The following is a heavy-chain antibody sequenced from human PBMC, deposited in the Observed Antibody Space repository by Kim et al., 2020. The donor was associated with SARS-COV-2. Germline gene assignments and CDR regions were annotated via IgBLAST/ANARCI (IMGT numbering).Heavy chain of an antibody. V-gene: IGHV1-69*04. CDR3: ARATFSSADDYLYHMDV. CDR1: GGTFSNHG. Sequence: SVKVSCKASGGTFSNHGFCWVRQAPGQGLEWMGRIIPLLNLSNYAQKFQDRVTLIADESTSTLYLELSSLRSEDTAVYFCARATFSSADDYLYHMDVWGQGTTVSVSS. D-gene: IGHD2-2*01. J-gene: IGHJ6*01. CDR2: IIPLLNLS.